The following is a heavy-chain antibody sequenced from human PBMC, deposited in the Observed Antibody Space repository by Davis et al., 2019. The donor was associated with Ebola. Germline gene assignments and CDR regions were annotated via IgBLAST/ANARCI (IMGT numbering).Heavy chain of an antibody. D-gene: IGHD4-17*01. Sequence: GESLKISCAASGFTFSSYWMHWVRQAPGKGLVWVSRINSDGSSTSYADSVKGRFTISRDNAKNTLYLQMNSLRAEDTAVYYCARTHGANDAFDIWGQGTMVTVSS. V-gene: IGHV3-74*01. CDR1: GFTFSSYW. J-gene: IGHJ3*02. CDR3: ARTHGANDAFDI. CDR2: INSDGSST.